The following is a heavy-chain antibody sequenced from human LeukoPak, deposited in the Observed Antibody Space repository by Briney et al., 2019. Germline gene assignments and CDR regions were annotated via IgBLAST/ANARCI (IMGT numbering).Heavy chain of an antibody. J-gene: IGHJ4*02. CDR2: ISSNGGST. CDR3: ARGGSGTSWYQDY. D-gene: IGHD6-13*01. Sequence: GGSLRLSCAASGFTFSDYAMHWVRQAPGKGLEYVSAISSNGGSTYYANSVKGRFTISRDNSKNTLYLQMGSLRAEDRAVYFCARGGSGTSWYQDYWGQGTLVTVSS. V-gene: IGHV3-64*01. CDR1: GFTFSDYA.